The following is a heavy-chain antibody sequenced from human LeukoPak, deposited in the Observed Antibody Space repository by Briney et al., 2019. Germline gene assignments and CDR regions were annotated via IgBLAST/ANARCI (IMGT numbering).Heavy chain of an antibody. CDR1: GFTFDDYA. V-gene: IGHV3-9*01. Sequence: GGSLRLSCAASGFTFDDYAMHWVRQAPGKGLEWVSGISWNSGSIGYADSVKGRFTISRDNAKNSLYLQMNSLRAEDTALYYCAKGDFRTMIVVVFDYWGQGTLVTVSS. J-gene: IGHJ4*02. CDR3: AKGDFRTMIVVVFDY. D-gene: IGHD3-22*01. CDR2: ISWNSGSI.